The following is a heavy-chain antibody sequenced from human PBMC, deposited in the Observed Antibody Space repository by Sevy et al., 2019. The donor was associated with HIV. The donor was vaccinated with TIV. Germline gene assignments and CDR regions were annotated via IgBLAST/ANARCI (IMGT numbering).Heavy chain of an antibody. V-gene: IGHV1-2*02. D-gene: IGHD6-6*01. CDR2: INPNSGGT. CDR1: GYTFTGYY. CDR3: ARDLGEQLVPYFDY. J-gene: IGHJ4*02. Sequence: ASVKVSCKASGYTFTGYYMHWVRQAPGQGLEWMGCINPNSGGTNYAQKFQGRVTMTRDTSISTAYMELSRLRSDDTAVYYCARDLGEQLVPYFDYWGQGTLVTVSS.